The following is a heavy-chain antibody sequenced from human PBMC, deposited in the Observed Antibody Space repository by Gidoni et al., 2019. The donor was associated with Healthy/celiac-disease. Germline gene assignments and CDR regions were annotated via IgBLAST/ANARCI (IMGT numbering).Heavy chain of an antibody. V-gene: IGHV4-59*08. CDR1: GGSISSYY. CDR2: IYYSGST. J-gene: IGHJ5*02. Sequence: QVQLQESGPGLVKPSETLSLTCTVSGGSISSYYWSWIRQPPGKGLEWIGYIYYSGSTNYNPSLKSRVTISVDTSKNQFSLKLSSVTAADTAVYYCAREWELHNWFDPWGQGTLVTVSS. CDR3: AREWELHNWFDP. D-gene: IGHD1-26*01.